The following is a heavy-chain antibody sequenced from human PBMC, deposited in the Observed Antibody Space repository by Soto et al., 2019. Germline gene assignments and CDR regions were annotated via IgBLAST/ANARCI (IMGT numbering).Heavy chain of an antibody. Sequence: PSETLSLTCAVYGGSFSPYDWSWIRQPPGQGLEWIGEINHRGSTNYNPSLKSRVTISVDTSNHQFSLKLSSVPAADTAVYYCARGARLVVRAAILHINGFDTWGQGALVTVSS. J-gene: IGHJ5*02. CDR2: INHRGST. V-gene: IGHV4-34*01. CDR1: GGSFSPYD. D-gene: IGHD2-2*02. CDR3: ARGARLVVRAAILHINGFDT.